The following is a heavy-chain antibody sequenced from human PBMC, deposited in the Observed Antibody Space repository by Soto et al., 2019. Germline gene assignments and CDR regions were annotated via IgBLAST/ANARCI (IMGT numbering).Heavy chain of an antibody. Sequence: GGSLRLSCAASGFTFSSYGMHWVRQAPGKGLEWVAVISYDGSNKYYADSVKGRFTISRDNSKNTLYLQMNSLRAEDTAVYYCAKDRQSSGWYSYWFDPWGQGTLVTVSS. CDR2: ISYDGSNK. J-gene: IGHJ5*02. D-gene: IGHD6-19*01. V-gene: IGHV3-30*18. CDR3: AKDRQSSGWYSYWFDP. CDR1: GFTFSSYG.